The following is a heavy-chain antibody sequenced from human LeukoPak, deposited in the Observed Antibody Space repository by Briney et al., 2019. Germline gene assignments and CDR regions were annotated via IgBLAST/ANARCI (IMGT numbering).Heavy chain of an antibody. D-gene: IGHD6-19*01. CDR3: PRQSYASGWNPFDY. Sequence: GGSLRLSCAASGFTFSNYAMSWVRQAPGKGLEWVSPISGGGVTTYYADSAKGRFTISGDNSKNTLYLQMNSLRAEDTAVYYCPRQSYASGWNPFDYWGQGILVTVSS. CDR1: GFTFSNYA. J-gene: IGHJ4*02. V-gene: IGHV3-23*01. CDR2: ISGGGVTT.